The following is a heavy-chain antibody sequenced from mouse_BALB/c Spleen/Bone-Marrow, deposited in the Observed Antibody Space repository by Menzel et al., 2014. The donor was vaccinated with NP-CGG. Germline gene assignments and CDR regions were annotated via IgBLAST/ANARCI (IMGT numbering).Heavy chain of an antibody. Sequence: EVKLQESGAEFVKPGSSVKLSCTASGFNIKDTYMHWVKQRPEQGLEWIGWIDPENGDTEYAPKFQGKATITADTSSNTAYLQLSSLTSEDTAVYYCARYRLGTYFDYWGQGTTLTVSS. V-gene: IGHV14-3*02. CDR1: GFNIKDTY. D-gene: IGHD2-14*01. CDR3: ARYRLGTYFDY. CDR2: IDPENGDT. J-gene: IGHJ2*01.